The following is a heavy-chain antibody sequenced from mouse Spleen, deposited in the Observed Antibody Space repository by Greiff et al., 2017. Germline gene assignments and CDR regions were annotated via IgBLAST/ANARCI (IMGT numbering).Heavy chain of an antibody. CDR3: TAITTGPYYFDY. D-gene: IGHD1-2*01. J-gene: IGHJ2*01. CDR1: GFTFSNYW. V-gene: IGHV6-3*01. CDR2: IRLKSDNYAT. Sequence: EVKLLESGGGLVQPGGSMKLSCVASGFTFSNYWMNWVRQSPEKGLEWVAQIRLKSDNYATHYAESVKGRFTISRDDSKSSVYLQMNNLRAEDTGIYYCTAITTGPYYFDYWGQGTTLTVSS.